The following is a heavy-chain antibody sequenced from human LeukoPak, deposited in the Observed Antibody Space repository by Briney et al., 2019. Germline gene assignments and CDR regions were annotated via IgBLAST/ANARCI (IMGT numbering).Heavy chain of an antibody. V-gene: IGHV3-66*01. CDR1: GFTVSDNY. CDR2: IYRGGST. J-gene: IGHJ4*02. CDR3: ARDRIAVAGTLFDY. D-gene: IGHD6-19*01. Sequence: GGSLRLSCAASGFTVSDNYMSWVRQAPGKGLVWVSVIYRGGSTYYADSVKGRFTISRDNSKNTLYLQMNSLRAEDTAVYYCARDRIAVAGTLFDYWGQGTQVTVSS.